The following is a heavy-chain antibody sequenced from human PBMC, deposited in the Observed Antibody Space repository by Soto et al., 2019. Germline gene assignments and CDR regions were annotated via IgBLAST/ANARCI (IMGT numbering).Heavy chain of an antibody. CDR1: GDSARNQY. CDR3: ARTLDCGHMDF. J-gene: IGHJ6*03. CDR2: IYRSGST. V-gene: IGHV4-4*09. Sequence: SETLSLTCTVSGDSARNQYWSWIRRPPGRGLEWIGYIYRSGSTKYNPSLKSRLTISVDTSKNQFSLKLSSVTAADTAVYYCARTLDCGHMDFWGKGTTVTVSS. D-gene: IGHD2-21*01.